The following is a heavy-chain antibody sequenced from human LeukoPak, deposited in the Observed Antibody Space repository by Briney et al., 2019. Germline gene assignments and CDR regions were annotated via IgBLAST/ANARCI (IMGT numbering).Heavy chain of an antibody. CDR3: ARWGPLSIAEETPYYYYYMDV. D-gene: IGHD6-6*01. J-gene: IGHJ6*03. V-gene: IGHV4-31*03. CDR1: GGSISSGGYY. CDR2: IYYSGST. Sequence: PSETLSLTCTVSGGSISSGGYYWSWIRQHPGKGLEWIGYIYYSGSTYYNPSLKSRVTISVDTSKNQFSLKLSSVTAADTAVYYCARWGPLSIAEETPYYYYYMDVWGKGTTLTVSS.